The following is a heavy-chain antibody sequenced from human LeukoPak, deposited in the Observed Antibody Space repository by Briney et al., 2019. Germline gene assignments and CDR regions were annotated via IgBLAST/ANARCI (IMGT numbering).Heavy chain of an antibody. V-gene: IGHV1-18*01. CDR1: GYTFTNYA. J-gene: IGHJ4*02. CDR3: ARDRAAARGGLNDY. D-gene: IGHD6-13*01. Sequence: GASVKVSCKASGYTFTNYAFSWVRQAPGQGLEWMGWINTNNGNTNYVKRLQGRVTMTTDTSTSTAYMELRSLRSDDTAVYYCARDRAAARGGLNDYWGQGTLVTVSS. CDR2: INTNNGNT.